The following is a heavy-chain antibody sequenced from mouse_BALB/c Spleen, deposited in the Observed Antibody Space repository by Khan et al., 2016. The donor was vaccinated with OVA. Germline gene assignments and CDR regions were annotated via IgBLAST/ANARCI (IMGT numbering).Heavy chain of an antibody. CDR1: GFNIKDTY. J-gene: IGHJ4*01. Sequence: VQLQQSGAELVKPGASVKLSCTASGFNIKDTYIHWVKQRPEQGLEWIGRIDPATGNIKYDPKFQGKATITADKPSNTANLHLSSLTSEATAVYYCARTEIHYYGSYAMDYWGQGTSVTVSS. D-gene: IGHD1-2*01. CDR3: ARTEIHYYGSYAMDY. CDR2: IDPATGNI. V-gene: IGHV14-3*02.